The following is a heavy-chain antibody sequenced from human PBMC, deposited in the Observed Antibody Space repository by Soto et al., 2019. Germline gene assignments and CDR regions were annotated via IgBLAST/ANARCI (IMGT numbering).Heavy chain of an antibody. Sequence: QVQLVESGGGVVQPGRSLRLSCAASRFTFSSYAFHWVRQAPGKGLEWLALISNDGINKYYADSVKGRFTISRDNSKNTLYLQMNSLRAEDTAGYYCASSGYWGQGTLVTVSS. J-gene: IGHJ4*02. CDR3: ASSGY. D-gene: IGHD6-25*01. CDR1: RFTFSSYA. CDR2: ISNDGINK. V-gene: IGHV3-30-3*01.